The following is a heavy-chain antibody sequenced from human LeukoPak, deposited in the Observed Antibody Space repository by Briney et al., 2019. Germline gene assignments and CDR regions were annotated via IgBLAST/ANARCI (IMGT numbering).Heavy chain of an antibody. J-gene: IGHJ4*02. V-gene: IGHV4-39*01. CDR2: IYYTGNT. CDR1: GVSISSSNSY. Sequence: SETLSLTCSVSGVSISSSNSYWGWIRQPPGKGLEWIGSIYYTGNTYYNASLKSRVTISIDTSNNQFSLKLTSVTAADTAVYYCAKQTGSGLFILPGGQGTLVTVSS. CDR3: AKQTGSGLFILP. D-gene: IGHD3/OR15-3a*01.